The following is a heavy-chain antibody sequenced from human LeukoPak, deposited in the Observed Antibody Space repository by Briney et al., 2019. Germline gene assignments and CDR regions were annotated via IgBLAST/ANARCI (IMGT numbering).Heavy chain of an antibody. Sequence: ASVKVSCKASGYTFTGYYMHWVRQAPGQGLEWKGWINPNSGGTNYAQNFQGRVTMARDTSTSTAYMELSRLRSDDTALYYCARASGRYSDAFDIWGQGTMVTVSS. CDR3: ARASGRYSDAFDI. D-gene: IGHD1-26*01. V-gene: IGHV1-2*02. J-gene: IGHJ3*02. CDR1: GYTFTGYY. CDR2: INPNSGGT.